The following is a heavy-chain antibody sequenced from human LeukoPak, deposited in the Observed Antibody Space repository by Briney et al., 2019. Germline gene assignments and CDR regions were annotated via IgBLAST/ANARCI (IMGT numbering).Heavy chain of an antibody. CDR3: ARAKDSSSWSPGNWFDP. CDR2: IYYSGKT. D-gene: IGHD6-13*01. Sequence: SETLSLTCAVSGDSITSGSYYWGWIRQSPGRGLEWIGSIYYSGKTYYNPSLKSRVTISVDTSNNEFSLRLTSVTAADTAVYYCARAKDSSSWSPGNWFDPWGQGTLVTVSS. CDR1: GDSITSGSYY. J-gene: IGHJ5*02. V-gene: IGHV4-39*07.